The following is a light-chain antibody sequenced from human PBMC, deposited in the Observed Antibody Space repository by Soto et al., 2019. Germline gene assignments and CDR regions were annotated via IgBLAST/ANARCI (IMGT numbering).Light chain of an antibody. CDR1: SSDVGGYNY. V-gene: IGLV2-8*01. CDR3: SSYAGSINPLT. Sequence: QSALTQPPSASGSPGQSVTISCTGTSSDVGGYNYVSWYQQHPDKAPKLMIYEVSKRPSGVPDRFSGSKSGNTASLTVSGLQAEDEADYYCSSYAGSINPLTVGTGTKVTVL. J-gene: IGLJ1*01. CDR2: EVS.